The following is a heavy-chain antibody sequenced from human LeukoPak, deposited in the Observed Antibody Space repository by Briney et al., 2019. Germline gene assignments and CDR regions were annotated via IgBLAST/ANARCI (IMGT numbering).Heavy chain of an antibody. J-gene: IGHJ6*03. CDR3: ARVRPEGPYYYYYMDV. V-gene: IGHV4-4*07. CDR1: GGSISSYY. CDR2: IYTSGST. Sequence: QPSETLSLTCTVSGGSISSYYWSWIRQPAGKGLEWIGRIYTSGSTNYNPSLKSRVTMSVDTSKNQFSLKLSSVTAADTAVYYCARVRPEGPYYYYYMDVWGKGTTVTVSS.